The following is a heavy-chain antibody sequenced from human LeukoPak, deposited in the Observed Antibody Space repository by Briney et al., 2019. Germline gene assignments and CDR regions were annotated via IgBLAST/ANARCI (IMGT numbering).Heavy chain of an antibody. J-gene: IGHJ4*02. D-gene: IGHD6-13*01. CDR3: ARTASSSGYSSSWLYYFGY. Sequence: SETLSLTCTVSGGSISSYYWNWIRQPPGKGLEWIGYIYYSGSTNYNPSLKSRVTISVDTSKNQFSLKLSSVTAADTAVYYCARTASSSGYSSSWLYYFGYWGQGTLVTVSS. V-gene: IGHV4-59*01. CDR1: GGSISSYY. CDR2: IYYSGST.